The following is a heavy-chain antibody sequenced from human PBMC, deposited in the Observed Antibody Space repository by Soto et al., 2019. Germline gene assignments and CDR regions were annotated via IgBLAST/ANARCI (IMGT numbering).Heavy chain of an antibody. V-gene: IGHV4-39*01. CDR1: GGSISSSSYY. Sequence: QLQLQESGPGLVKPSETLSLTCTVSGGSISSSSYYWGWIRQPPGKGLEWIGSIYYSGSTYYNPSQKRRGPIPVDTSKHRSSQMLTSVPAAVWVLFHRGRHHSSSGSYYHYMAVWG. J-gene: IGHJ6*03. CDR3: GRHHSSSGSYYHYMAV. D-gene: IGHD6-25*01. CDR2: IYYSGST.